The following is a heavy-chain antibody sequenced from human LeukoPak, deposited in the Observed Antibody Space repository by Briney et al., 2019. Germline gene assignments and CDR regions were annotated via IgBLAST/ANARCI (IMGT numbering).Heavy chain of an antibody. CDR2: IYNDGTT. Sequence: GGSLRLSCAASGFSVSSNYMSWVRQAPGKGLEWVSVIYNDGTTYYADSVKGRFTISRDNSKNTLYLQMDSLRAEDTAVYYCARTPGLAPDWGQGTLVTVSS. CDR3: ARTPGLAPD. D-gene: IGHD1-14*01. J-gene: IGHJ4*01. CDR1: GFSVSSNY. V-gene: IGHV3-53*01.